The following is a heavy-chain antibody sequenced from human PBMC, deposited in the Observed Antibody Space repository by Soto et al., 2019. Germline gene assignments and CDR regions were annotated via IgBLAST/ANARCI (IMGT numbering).Heavy chain of an antibody. D-gene: IGHD2-2*01. V-gene: IGHV3-21*01. J-gene: IGHJ4*02. CDR1: GFTFSSYS. Sequence: GGSLRLSCAASGFTFSSYSMSWVRQAPGKGLEWVSSISGSASNIHYADSVKGRFTVSRDTAENSLYLQLNSLRAEDTALYYCARDGHCISSSCFFLPDYWGQGTLVTVSS. CDR2: ISGSASNI. CDR3: ARDGHCISSSCFFLPDY.